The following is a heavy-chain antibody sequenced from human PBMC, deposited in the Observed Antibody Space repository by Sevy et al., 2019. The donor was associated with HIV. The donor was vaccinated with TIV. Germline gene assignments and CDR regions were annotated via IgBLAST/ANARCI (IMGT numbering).Heavy chain of an antibody. CDR2: IRNKAKSSTT. CDR1: GFIFGDLY. CDR3: AAVAADRGYFNI. Sequence: GGSLGLSCAASGFIFGDLYMDWVRQAPGKGLKWIGRIRNKAKSSTTEYAASVKGRFTITRDDSKNSLYLQMNSLKTEDTARYYCAAVAADRGYFNIWGRGTLVTVSS. V-gene: IGHV3-72*01. D-gene: IGHD6-19*01. J-gene: IGHJ2*01.